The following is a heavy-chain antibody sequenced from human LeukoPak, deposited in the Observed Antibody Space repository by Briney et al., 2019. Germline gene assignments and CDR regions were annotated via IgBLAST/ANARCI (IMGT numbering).Heavy chain of an antibody. D-gene: IGHD2-2*01. CDR2: IYYSGST. J-gene: IGHJ5*02. CDR1: GGSISSYY. Sequence: PSETLSLTCTVSGGSISSYYWGWIRQPPGKGLEWIGSIYYSGSTYYNPSLKSRVTISVDTSKNQFSLKLSSVTAADTAVYYCASYCSSTSCYYNWFDPWGQGTLVTVSS. V-gene: IGHV4-39*01. CDR3: ASYCSSTSCYYNWFDP.